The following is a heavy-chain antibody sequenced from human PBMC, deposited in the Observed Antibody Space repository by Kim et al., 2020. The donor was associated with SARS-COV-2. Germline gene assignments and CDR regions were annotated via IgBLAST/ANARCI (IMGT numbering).Heavy chain of an antibody. D-gene: IGHD2-2*01. J-gene: IGHJ6*02. V-gene: IGHV3-11*01. CDR2: ISSSGSTI. CDR3: ASASYYYYYGMDV. CDR1: GFTFSDYY. Sequence: GGSLRLSCAASGFTFSDYYMSWIRQAPGKGLEWVSYISSSGSTIYYADSVKGRFTISRDNAKNSLYLQMNSLRAEDTAVYYCASASYYYYYGMDVWGQGTTVTVSS.